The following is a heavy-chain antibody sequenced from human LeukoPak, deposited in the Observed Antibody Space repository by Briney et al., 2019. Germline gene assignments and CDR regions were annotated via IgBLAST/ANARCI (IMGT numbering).Heavy chain of an antibody. J-gene: IGHJ4*02. Sequence: GGSLRLSCAASGFSFTGYWMTWVRQAPGKGLEWVARLHPDGSEGNYVGSVEGRLTVFGDNAKSSLFLQMHSPRVEDTAVYYCARGGYSFDYLGQGTLVTVSS. V-gene: IGHV3-7*01. D-gene: IGHD5-12*01. CDR1: GFSFTGYW. CDR3: ARGGYSFDY. CDR2: LHPDGSEG.